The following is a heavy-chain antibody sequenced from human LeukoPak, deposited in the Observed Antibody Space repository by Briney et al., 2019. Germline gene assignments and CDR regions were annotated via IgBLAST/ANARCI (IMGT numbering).Heavy chain of an antibody. CDR3: AKGNGYSYGRYYFDY. CDR1: GFTFSSYA. D-gene: IGHD5-18*01. J-gene: IGHJ4*02. Sequence: SGGSLRLSCAASGFTFSSYAMGWVRQAPVKGREWVSTITARGGNTYYADSVKGRFTISRDNSKNTLYLQVNSLRAEDTVVYYCAKGNGYSYGRYYFDYWGQGTLVTVSS. CDR2: ITARGGNT. V-gene: IGHV3-23*01.